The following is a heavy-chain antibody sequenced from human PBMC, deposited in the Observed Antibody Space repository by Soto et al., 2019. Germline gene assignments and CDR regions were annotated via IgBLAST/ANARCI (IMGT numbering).Heavy chain of an antibody. D-gene: IGHD6-19*01. Sequence: PGGSLRLSCTASGFSFSSYWMHWVRLAPGKGPVWVSGIKSDGSRTTYADFVKGRFSISRDNAKNTVYLQMNSLRTEDTAVYYCAKGSQQWLSAFDYWGQGTLVTVSS. CDR2: IKSDGSRT. CDR1: GFSFSSYW. V-gene: IGHV3-74*01. CDR3: AKGSQQWLSAFDY. J-gene: IGHJ4*02.